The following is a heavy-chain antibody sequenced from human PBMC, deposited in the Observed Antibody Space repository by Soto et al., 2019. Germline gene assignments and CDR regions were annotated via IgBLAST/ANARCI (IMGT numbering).Heavy chain of an antibody. CDR1: GFTFSRYV. CDR2: ISGGGGNT. D-gene: IGHD6-13*01. Sequence: GGSLRLSCAASGFTFSRYVMSWVRQAPGKGLEWVSGISGGGGNTFYADSVKGRFTISRDNSKDTVNLQMNSLRAEDTAVYYCAQGIAASGYYYYGMDVWAQGTTVTASS. CDR3: AQGIAASGYYYYGMDV. V-gene: IGHV3-23*01. J-gene: IGHJ6*02.